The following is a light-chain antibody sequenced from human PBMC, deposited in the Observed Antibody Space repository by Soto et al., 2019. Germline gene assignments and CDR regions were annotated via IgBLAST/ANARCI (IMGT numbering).Light chain of an antibody. V-gene: IGLV2-8*01. CDR1: SSDVGGYND. CDR2: EVT. Sequence: QSALTQPPSASGSPGQSVTISCTGSSSDVGGYNDVSWYQQHPGKAPKLVIYEVTKRPSGVPDRFSGSKSGNTASLTVSGLQAEDEADYYCSSYAARRVVFGGGTKLTVL. J-gene: IGLJ2*01. CDR3: SSYAARRVV.